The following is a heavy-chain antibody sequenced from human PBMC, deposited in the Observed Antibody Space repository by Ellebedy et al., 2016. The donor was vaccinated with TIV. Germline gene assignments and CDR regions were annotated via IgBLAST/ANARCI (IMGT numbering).Heavy chain of an antibody. Sequence: AASVKVSCKASGYTFTNYYMNWVRQAPGQGLEWMGIIHPSGGSTTYAQKFQGRVTMTRDTSTSTVYMELSSLTSEDTAVYYCAREDLLASSSPHHHGIDVWGHGTTVTVSS. CDR3: AREDLLASSSPHHHGIDV. CDR1: GYTFTNYY. V-gene: IGHV1-46*01. D-gene: IGHD6-6*01. CDR2: IHPSGGST. J-gene: IGHJ6*02.